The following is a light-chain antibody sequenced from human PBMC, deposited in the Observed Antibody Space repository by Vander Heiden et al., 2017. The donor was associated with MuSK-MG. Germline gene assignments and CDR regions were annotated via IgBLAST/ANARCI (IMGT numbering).Light chain of an antibody. Sequence: EIVLTQSPGTLSLSPGERATLSCRASQSVITRYLAWYQQKPGQAPRLLIYATSSRATGIADRFSGSGSGTDFTLSISRLEPEDFAVYYCQQYEKSPLTFGGGTKVEIK. CDR3: QQYEKSPLT. CDR2: ATS. CDR1: QSVITRY. V-gene: IGKV3-20*01. J-gene: IGKJ4*01.